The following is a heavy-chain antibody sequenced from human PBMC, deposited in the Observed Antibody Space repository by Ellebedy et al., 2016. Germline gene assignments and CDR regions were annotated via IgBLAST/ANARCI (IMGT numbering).Heavy chain of an antibody. Sequence: SETLSLXXAVSGGSISSGGYSWSWIRQPPGKGLEWIGYIYHSGSTYYNPSLKSRVTISVDRSKNQFSLKLSSVTAADTAVYYCARRITIFGVTQAFDIWGQGTMVTVSS. CDR1: GGSISSGGYS. D-gene: IGHD3-3*01. CDR2: IYHSGST. V-gene: IGHV4-30-2*01. J-gene: IGHJ3*02. CDR3: ARRITIFGVTQAFDI.